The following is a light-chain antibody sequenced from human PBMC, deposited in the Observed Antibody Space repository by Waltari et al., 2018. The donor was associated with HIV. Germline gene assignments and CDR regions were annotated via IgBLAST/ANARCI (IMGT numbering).Light chain of an antibody. V-gene: IGKV1-39*01. CDR2: AAS. CDR1: QSITNY. J-gene: IGKJ1*01. Sequence: DIQVTQSPSSLSAFVGDRVTITCRASQSITNYISCYQCKPGKAPKLLIFAASSLQSGVPSRFSGSGSGTDFTFTISSLQPEDFATYYCLQTFNTPWAFGQGTKVEI. CDR3: LQTFNTPWA.